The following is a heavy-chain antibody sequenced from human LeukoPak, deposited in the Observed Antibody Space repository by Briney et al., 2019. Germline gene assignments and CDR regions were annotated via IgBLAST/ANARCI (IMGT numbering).Heavy chain of an antibody. D-gene: IGHD6-13*01. Sequence: PGGSLRLSCAASGFTFSSYAMSWVRQAPGKGLEWVSAISGSGGSTYYADSVKGRFTISRDNAKNSLYLQMNSLRAEDTAVYYCASERPSSSWYDYWGQGTLVTVSS. CDR1: GFTFSSYA. V-gene: IGHV3-23*01. CDR2: ISGSGGST. CDR3: ASERPSSSWYDY. J-gene: IGHJ4*02.